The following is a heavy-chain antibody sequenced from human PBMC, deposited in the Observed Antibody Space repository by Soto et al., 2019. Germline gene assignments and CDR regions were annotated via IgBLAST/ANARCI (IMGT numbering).Heavy chain of an antibody. D-gene: IGHD5-12*01. CDR1: GFSFSSYG. CDR2: IWYDGSNK. J-gene: IGHJ4*02. Sequence: GGSLRLSCAASGFSFSSYGLHWVRQAPGKGLEWVAVIWYDGSNKYYADSVKGRFTISRDNSKHTLYLQMNSLRAEDTAVYYCARDKWRWLQLTHFDYWGQGPLVTVSS. CDR3: ARDKWRWLQLTHFDY. V-gene: IGHV3-33*01.